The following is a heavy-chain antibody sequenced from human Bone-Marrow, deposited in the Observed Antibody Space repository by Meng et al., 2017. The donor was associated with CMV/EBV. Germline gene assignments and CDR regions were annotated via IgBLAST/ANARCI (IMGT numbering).Heavy chain of an antibody. CDR1: GFTFSTYG. V-gene: IGHV3-33*03. J-gene: IGHJ4*02. CDR2: IWYDGSNR. CDR3: ASGGCSSTSCYFPYYFDY. Sequence: GESLKISCAASGFTFSTYGMHWVRQAPGKGLEWVAIIWYDGSNRNYADPVKGRFTISRDNSKNTLYLQMNSLRAEDTAVYYCASGGCSSTSCYFPYYFDYWGQGALVTVSS. D-gene: IGHD2-2*01.